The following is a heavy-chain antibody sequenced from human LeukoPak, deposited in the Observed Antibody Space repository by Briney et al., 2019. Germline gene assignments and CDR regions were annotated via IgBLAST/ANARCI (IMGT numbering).Heavy chain of an antibody. Sequence: VASVKLSCKASGYTFTSYGNSWVRQAPGQGLEWMGWISANKGKTNYAQKVSGKVTMTTDTSTSKAYMELRRLRSDDTAVYYCAREFRYYGDLHYWGQGTLVTVSS. V-gene: IGHV1-18*04. CDR2: ISANKGKT. D-gene: IGHD4-17*01. CDR1: GYTFTSYG. J-gene: IGHJ4*02. CDR3: AREFRYYGDLHY.